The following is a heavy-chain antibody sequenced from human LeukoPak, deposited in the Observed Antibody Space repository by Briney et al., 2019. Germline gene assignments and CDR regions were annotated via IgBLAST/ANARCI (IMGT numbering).Heavy chain of an antibody. J-gene: IGHJ6*02. D-gene: IGHD3-9*01. V-gene: IGHV4-39*01. CDR2: IYYSGST. Sequence: PSETLSLTCTVSGGSISSSSYYWGWIRQPPGKGLEWIGSIYYSGSTYYNPSLKSRVTISVDTSKNQFSLKLSSVTAADTAVYYCAKQSSELRYFDWSYGMDVWGQGTTVTVSS. CDR3: AKQSSELRYFDWSYGMDV. CDR1: GGSISSSSYY.